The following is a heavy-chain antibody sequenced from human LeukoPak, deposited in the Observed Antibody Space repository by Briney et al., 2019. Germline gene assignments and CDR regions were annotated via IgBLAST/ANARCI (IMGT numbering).Heavy chain of an antibody. CDR1: GFTFSSYA. CDR2: ITGSGGIT. CDR3: AKEGYGTTWYYYDN. J-gene: IGHJ4*02. Sequence: GGSLRLSCAASGFTFSSYAMNWVRQAPGKGLEWVSTITGSGGITYYADSVKGRFTISRDNSKNTLYLQMNSLRAEDTAVYYYAKEGYGTTWYYYDNWGQGTLVTVSS. V-gene: IGHV3-23*01. D-gene: IGHD6-13*01.